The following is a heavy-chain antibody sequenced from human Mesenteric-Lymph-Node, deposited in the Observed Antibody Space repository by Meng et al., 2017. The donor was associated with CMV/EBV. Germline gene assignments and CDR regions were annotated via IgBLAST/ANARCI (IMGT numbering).Heavy chain of an antibody. Sequence: ASVKVSCKASGYTLPSYYMHWVRQAPGQGLEWMGWINPNSGDTDYPQKFQGRVTMTRDTSISTAYMELSSLRSDDTAVYYCARHYYYGMDVWGQGTTVTVSS. CDR2: INPNSGDT. CDR3: ARHYYYGMDV. CDR1: GYTLPSYY. V-gene: IGHV1-2*02. J-gene: IGHJ6*02.